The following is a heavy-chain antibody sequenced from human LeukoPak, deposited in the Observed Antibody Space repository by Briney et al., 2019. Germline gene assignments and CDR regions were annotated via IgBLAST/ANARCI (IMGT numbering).Heavy chain of an antibody. V-gene: IGHV4-59*11. CDR1: GGPISSHY. Sequence: SQTLSLTCTVSGGPISSHYWSWIRQPPGKGLQWIGYIYYSGSTDYNPSLKSRVTISVDTSKNQFSLKLSSLTAADTAVYYCASARYSYYYMDVWGKETTVTISS. CDR3: ASARYSYYYMDV. J-gene: IGHJ6*03. CDR2: IYYSGST.